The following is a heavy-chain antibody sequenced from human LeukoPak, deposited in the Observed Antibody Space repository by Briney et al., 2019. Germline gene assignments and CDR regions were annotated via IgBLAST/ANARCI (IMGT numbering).Heavy chain of an antibody. D-gene: IGHD1-7*01. V-gene: IGHV3-23*01. CDR1: GFTFSSYA. CDR3: AKSLDWNYVYTFDY. Sequence: QSGGSLRLSCAASGFTFSSYAMSWVRQAPGKGLEWVSAISGSGGSTYYADSVKGRFTISRDNSKNTLYLQMNSLRAEDTAVYYCAKSLDWNYVYTFDYWGQGTLVTVSS. J-gene: IGHJ4*02. CDR2: ISGSGGST.